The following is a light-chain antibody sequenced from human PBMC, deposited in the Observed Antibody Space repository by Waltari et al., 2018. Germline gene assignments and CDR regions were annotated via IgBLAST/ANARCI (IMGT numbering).Light chain of an antibody. Sequence: SYVLTQPPSVSVAPGQTATITCGGDNVGRNDVNWYQQRPGQAPVVVIYDDADRPLTIPERFSGSNSGNTATLTITRVEVGDEADFYCQVWDSSSDHWVFGGGTKLTVL. CDR1: NVGRND. J-gene: IGLJ3*02. CDR3: QVWDSSSDHWV. CDR2: DDA. V-gene: IGLV3-21*02.